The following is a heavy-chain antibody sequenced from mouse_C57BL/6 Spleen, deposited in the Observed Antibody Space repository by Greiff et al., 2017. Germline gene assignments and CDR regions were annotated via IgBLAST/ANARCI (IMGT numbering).Heavy chain of an antibody. J-gene: IGHJ1*03. V-gene: IGHV1-47*01. D-gene: IGHD1-1*01. Sequence: VQVVESGAELVKPGASVKMSCKASGYTFTTYPIEWMKQNHGKSLEWIGNFHPYNDDTKYNEKFKGKATLTVEKSSSKVYLERSRLTSDDAAVYYCARRGYGSRDWYFDVWGTGTTVTVSS. CDR3: ARRGYGSRDWYFDV. CDR2: FHPYNDDT. CDR1: GYTFTTYP.